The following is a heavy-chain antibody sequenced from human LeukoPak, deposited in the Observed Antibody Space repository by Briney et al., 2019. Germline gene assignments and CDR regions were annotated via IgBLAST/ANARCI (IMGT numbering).Heavy chain of an antibody. D-gene: IGHD3-22*01. CDR1: GGSISSYY. V-gene: IGHV4-34*01. Sequence: SETLSLTCTVSGGSISSYYWSWIRQPPGKGLEWIGEINHSGSTNYNPSLKSRVTISVDTSKNQFSLKLSSVTAADTAVYYCARYYDSSGYSWFDPWGQGTLVTVSS. J-gene: IGHJ5*02. CDR3: ARYYDSSGYSWFDP. CDR2: INHSGST.